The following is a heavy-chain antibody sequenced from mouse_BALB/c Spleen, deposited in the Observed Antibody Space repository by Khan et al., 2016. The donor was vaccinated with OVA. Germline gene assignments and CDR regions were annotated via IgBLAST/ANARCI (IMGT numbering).Heavy chain of an antibody. V-gene: IGHV1-7*01. D-gene: IGHD1-1*01. CDR3: VNHGSSSGWFTY. CDR1: GYTFTNYW. Sequence: QVQLKESGAELAKPGASVKMSCKASGYTFTNYWMHWVKQRPGQGLEWIGYINPSTDYTEYNQKFKDKASLTADKSSSTAYMQLTSLTSEDSAHYYGVNHGSSSGWFTYWGQGTLVTVSA. J-gene: IGHJ3*01. CDR2: INPSTDYT.